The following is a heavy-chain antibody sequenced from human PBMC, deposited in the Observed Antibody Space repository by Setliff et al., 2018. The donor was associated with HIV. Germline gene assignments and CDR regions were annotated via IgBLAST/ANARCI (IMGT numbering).Heavy chain of an antibody. Sequence: ASVKVSCKTSGDTLSSYAITWVRQAPGQGLEWMGWMNPNSGNTGFAQKFQGRLSMTRNTSTSTAYMELSSLRSEDTAVYYCARRQGASGTTLYYWGQGSLVTVSS. V-gene: IGHV1-8*02. J-gene: IGHJ4*02. CDR2: MNPNSGNT. CDR1: GDTLSSYA. CDR3: ARRQGASGTTLYY. D-gene: IGHD3-10*01.